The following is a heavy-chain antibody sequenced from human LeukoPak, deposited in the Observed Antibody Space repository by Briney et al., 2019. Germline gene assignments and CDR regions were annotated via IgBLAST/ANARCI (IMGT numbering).Heavy chain of an antibody. J-gene: IGHJ4*02. CDR2: IYTSGST. CDR3: ARGGQYYDYVWGSYRYVGFLAY. CDR1: GGSISSGSYY. Sequence: SETLPLTCTVSGGSISSGSYYWSWIRQPAGKGLEWIGRIYTSGSTNYNPSLKSRVTISVDTSKNQFSLKLSSVTAADTAVYYCARGGQYYDYVWGSYRYVGFLAYWGQGTLVTVSS. D-gene: IGHD3-16*02. V-gene: IGHV4-61*02.